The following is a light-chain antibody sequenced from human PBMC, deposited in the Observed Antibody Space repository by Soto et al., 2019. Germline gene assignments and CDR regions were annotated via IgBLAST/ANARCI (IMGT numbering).Light chain of an antibody. CDR3: HLYNTYSPT. V-gene: IGKV1-5*03. CDR1: QTIGTW. J-gene: IGKJ2*01. Sequence: DIQLTQSPSTLSASVGDRVIITCRASQTIGTWLAWYQERPGKATKLLIYKVSTLERGVPSRFSGSGSGTEFTLSISNLQPEDFATYYCHLYNTYSPTLGQGTKLDI. CDR2: KVS.